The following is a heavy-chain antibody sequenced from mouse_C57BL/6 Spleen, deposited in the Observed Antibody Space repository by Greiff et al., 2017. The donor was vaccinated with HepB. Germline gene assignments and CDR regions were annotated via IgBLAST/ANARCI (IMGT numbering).Heavy chain of an antibody. CDR2: IDPEDGET. CDR1: GFNIKDYY. J-gene: IGHJ2*01. V-gene: IGHV14-2*01. CDR3: ARYYGGNY. Sequence: VQLQQSGAELVKPGASVKLSCTASGFNIKDYYMHWVKQRTEQGLEWIGRIDPEDGETKYDPKFQGKATITADTSSNQAYLQLSSLTSEDTAVYYCARYYGGNYWGQGTTLTVSS. D-gene: IGHD1-1*01.